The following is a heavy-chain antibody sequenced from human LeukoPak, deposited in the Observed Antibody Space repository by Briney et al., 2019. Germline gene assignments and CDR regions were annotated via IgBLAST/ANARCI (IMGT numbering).Heavy chain of an antibody. J-gene: IGHJ4*02. CDR1: GGSISSSSYY. D-gene: IGHD1-26*01. CDR2: IYYSGDT. CDR3: ARHRGDIVGATWMPFDY. V-gene: IGHV4-39*01. Sequence: SETLSLTCTVSGGSISSSSYYWGWIRQPPGKGMEWIGSIYYSGDTYYNPSLDSLVTKSVDTAKNQFSLKLSSVTAADTAVYDCARHRGDIVGATWMPFDYWGQGTLVTVSS.